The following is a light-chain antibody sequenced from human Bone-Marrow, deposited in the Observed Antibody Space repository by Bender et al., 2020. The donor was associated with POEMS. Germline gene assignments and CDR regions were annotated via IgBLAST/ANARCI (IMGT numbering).Light chain of an antibody. CDR3: CSYADNSVWV. CDR2: EVS. J-gene: IGLJ3*02. V-gene: IGLV2-18*02. CDR1: SSDVGSYNR. Sequence: QSALPQPRSVSGSPGQSVTISCTGTSSDVGSYNRVSWYQQSPGTAPKLMIFEVSNRPSGVPDRFSGSKSGNTASLTISGLQAEDEADFYSCSYADNSVWVFGGGTKLTVL.